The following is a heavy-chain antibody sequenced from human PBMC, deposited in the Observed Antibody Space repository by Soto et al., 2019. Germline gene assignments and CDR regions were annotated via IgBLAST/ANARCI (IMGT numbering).Heavy chain of an antibody. V-gene: IGHV3-33*01. CDR3: ARDTIYCSGGSCDRRFDY. J-gene: IGHJ4*02. D-gene: IGHD2-15*01. CDR1: GFTFSSYG. CDR2: IWYDGSNK. Sequence: PGGSLRLSCAASGFTFSSYGMHWVRQAPGKGLEWVAVIWYDGSNKYYADSVKGRFTISRDNSKNTLYLQMNSLRAEDTAVYYCARDTIYCSGGSCDRRFDYWGQGTLVTVSS.